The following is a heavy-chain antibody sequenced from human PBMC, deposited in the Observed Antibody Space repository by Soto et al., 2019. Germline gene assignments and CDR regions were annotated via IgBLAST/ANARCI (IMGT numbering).Heavy chain of an antibody. Sequence: SETLSLTCTVSGGSISSSSYYWSWIRQPPGKGLEWIGEINHSGTTNYNPSLKSRVTISVDTSKNQFSLKLSSVTAADTAVYYCARVGTISETLDYWGQGTLVTVSS. CDR1: GGSISSSSYY. CDR3: ARVGTISETLDY. D-gene: IGHD5-12*01. CDR2: INHSGTT. J-gene: IGHJ4*02. V-gene: IGHV4-39*07.